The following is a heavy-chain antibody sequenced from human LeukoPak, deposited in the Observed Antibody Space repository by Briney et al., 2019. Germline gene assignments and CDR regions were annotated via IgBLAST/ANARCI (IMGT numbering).Heavy chain of an antibody. J-gene: IGHJ4*02. CDR1: GFTFDDYA. CDR2: ISWNSGSI. Sequence: GGSLRLSCAASGFTFDDYAMHWVRQAPGKGLEWVSGISWNSGSIGYADSVKGRFTISRDNAKNTLYLQMNSLRAEDTAVYYCARDSGILRPTNYWGQGTLVTVSS. V-gene: IGHV3-9*01. CDR3: ARDSGILRPTNY. D-gene: IGHD2-15*01.